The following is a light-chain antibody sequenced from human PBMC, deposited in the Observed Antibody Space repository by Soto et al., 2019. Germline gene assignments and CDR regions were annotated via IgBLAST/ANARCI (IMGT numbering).Light chain of an antibody. CDR3: HQVYTYPRT. Sequence: DIQMTQSPSTLSGSVGDRVTITCRASQGISNYLAWFQQRPGKAPKLLIFGASTLQNGVPARFSGGGFGTEFTLTITSLQPEDFATYYCHQVYTYPRTFGQGTKVDIK. CDR2: GAS. V-gene: IGKV1-16*01. CDR1: QGISNY. J-gene: IGKJ1*01.